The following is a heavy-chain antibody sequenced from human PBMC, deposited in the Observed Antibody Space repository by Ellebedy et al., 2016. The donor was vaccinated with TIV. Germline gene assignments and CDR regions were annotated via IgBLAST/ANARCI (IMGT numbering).Heavy chain of an antibody. D-gene: IGHD3-16*02. CDR2: IFSNDER. J-gene: IGHJ4*02. CDR1: GFSLSNDRMA. V-gene: IGHV2-26*01. CDR3: ARSQSGYDYVWGTFRLHYFDY. Sequence: SGPTLVXPTETLTLTCTVSGFSLSNDRMAVSWIRQPPGKALEWLAHIFSNDERSYSTSLKSRLTISKDTSKSQMVLTMTNMGPVDTATYYCARSQSGYDYVWGTFRLHYFDYWGQGTLVTVSS.